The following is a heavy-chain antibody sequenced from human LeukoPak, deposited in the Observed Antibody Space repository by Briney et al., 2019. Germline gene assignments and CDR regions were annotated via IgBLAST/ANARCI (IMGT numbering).Heavy chain of an antibody. J-gene: IGHJ4*02. D-gene: IGHD3-22*01. V-gene: IGHV3-21*01. CDR2: ISTTSTYI. Sequence: GGSLRLSCAASGFTFSTYTMNWVRQAPGKGLEWVSSISTTSTYIYYADSLKGRFTISRDNAKNSLYLQMNSLRAEDTAVYYCVRTNYYDSSGYFPPGCWGQGTLVTVSS. CDR1: GFTFSTYT. CDR3: VRTNYYDSSGYFPPGC.